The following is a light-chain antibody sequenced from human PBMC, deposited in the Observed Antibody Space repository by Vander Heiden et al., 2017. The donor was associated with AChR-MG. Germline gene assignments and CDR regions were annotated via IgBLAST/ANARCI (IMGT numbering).Light chain of an antibody. CDR2: ANS. Sequence: QSVLTPPPSVSGAPGQRVTISCTGSSSNIGAGYDVHWYQQFPGTAPKLLIYANSNRPSGVPDRFSGSKSGTSASLAITGLQAEDEADYYCQSYDSSLSGWVFGGGTKLTVL. CDR3: QSYDSSLSGWV. J-gene: IGLJ3*02. CDR1: SSNIGAGYD. V-gene: IGLV1-40*01.